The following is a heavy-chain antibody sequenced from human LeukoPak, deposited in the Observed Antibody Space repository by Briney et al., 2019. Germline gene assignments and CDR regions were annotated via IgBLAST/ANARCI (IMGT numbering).Heavy chain of an antibody. Sequence: GGSLRLSCVVSGFTFSSYWMSWVRQAPGKGLEWVASIKQDGSEKYYVDSAKGRFTMSRDNAKNSLYLQMNSLRAEDTAVYYCARVQWELRGVGSYFEYWGQGALVTVSS. CDR1: GFTFSSYW. J-gene: IGHJ4*02. V-gene: IGHV3-7*01. CDR2: IKQDGSEK. D-gene: IGHD1-26*01. CDR3: ARVQWELRGVGSYFEY.